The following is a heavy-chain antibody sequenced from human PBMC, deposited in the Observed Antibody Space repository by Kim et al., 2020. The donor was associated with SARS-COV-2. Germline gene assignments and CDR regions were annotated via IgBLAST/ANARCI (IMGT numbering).Heavy chain of an antibody. V-gene: IGHV5-51*01. J-gene: IGHJ2*01. D-gene: IGHD3-22*01. CDR1: GYSFTSYW. CDR2: IYPGDSDT. Sequence: GESQKISCKGSGYSFTSYWIGWVRQMPGKGLEWMGIIYPGDSDTRYSPSFQGQVTISADKSISTAYLQWSSLQASDTAMYYCARRTYYYDSSGYYDAGSYWYFDLWGRGTLVTVSS. CDR3: ARRTYYYDSSGYYDAGSYWYFDL.